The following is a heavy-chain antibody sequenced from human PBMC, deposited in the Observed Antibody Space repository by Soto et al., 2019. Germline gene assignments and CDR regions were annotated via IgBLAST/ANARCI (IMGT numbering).Heavy chain of an antibody. D-gene: IGHD3-22*01. J-gene: IGHJ6*02. CDR3: ARVGYDSSGYYVRYYYGMDV. CDR2: ISSNGGST. V-gene: IGHV3-64*01. Sequence: EVQLVESGGGLVQPGGSLRLSCAASGFTFSNYAMHWVRQAPGKGLEYVSAISSNGGSTYYANSVKGRFTISRDNSTNTLYLQMGSLRAEDMAVYYCARVGYDSSGYYVRYYYGMDVWGQGTTVTVSS. CDR1: GFTFSNYA.